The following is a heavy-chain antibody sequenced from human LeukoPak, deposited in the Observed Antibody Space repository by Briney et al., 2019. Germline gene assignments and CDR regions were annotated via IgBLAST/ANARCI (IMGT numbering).Heavy chain of an antibody. V-gene: IGHV3-23*01. D-gene: IGHD3-10*01. CDR2: ISGSGGST. Sequence: QAGGSLRLSCAASGFTFSSYAMSWVRQAPGKGLEWVSAISGSGGSTYYADSVKGRFTISRDNSKNTLYLQMNSLRAEDTAVYYCAKDYMVRGPLTTIFDYWGQGTLVTVSS. J-gene: IGHJ4*02. CDR1: GFTFSSYA. CDR3: AKDYMVRGPLTTIFDY.